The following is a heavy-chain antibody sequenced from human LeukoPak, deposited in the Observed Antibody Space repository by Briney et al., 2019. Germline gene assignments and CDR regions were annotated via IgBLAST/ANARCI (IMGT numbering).Heavy chain of an antibody. V-gene: IGHV3-48*02. J-gene: IGHJ4*02. CDR1: GFTFRSFG. CDR2: ISSGGSAI. Sequence: PGGSLRLSCAVSGFTFRSFGMSWVRQAPGKGLEWVSHISSGGSAIYYADSVKGRFTISRLNAKNSLYLQMNSLRDEDTTVYYRARSGDYDSSAYYYGSWGQGALVTVAS. D-gene: IGHD3-22*01. CDR3: ARSGDYDSSAYYYGS.